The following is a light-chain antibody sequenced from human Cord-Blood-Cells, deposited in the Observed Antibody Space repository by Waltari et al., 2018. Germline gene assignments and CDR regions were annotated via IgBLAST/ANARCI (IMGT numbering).Light chain of an antibody. CDR2: DVS. J-gene: IGLJ1*01. Sequence: QSALTQPASVSGSPGQSITISCTGTSSDVGGYNYASWYQQHPGKTPKLMTYDVSKRPSGVSNRFSGSKSGNTASLTISGLQAEDEADYYSSSYTSSSTFVFGTGTKVTVL. CDR1: SSDVGGYNY. CDR3: SSYTSSSTFV. V-gene: IGLV2-14*01.